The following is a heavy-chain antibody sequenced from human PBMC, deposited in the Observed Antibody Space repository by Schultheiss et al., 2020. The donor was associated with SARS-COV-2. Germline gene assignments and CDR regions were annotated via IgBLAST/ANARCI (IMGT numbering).Heavy chain of an antibody. CDR1: GDSISSSNFY. D-gene: IGHD4-23*01. Sequence: SQTLSLTCIVSGDSISSSNFYWGWIRQPPGKGLEWIGYIYYSGSTNYNPSLKSRVTISVDTSKNQFSLKLSSVTAADTAVYYCARVDDYGGNSNPDYFDYWGQGTLVTVSS. J-gene: IGHJ4*02. CDR3: ARVDDYGGNSNPDYFDY. V-gene: IGHV4-61*05. CDR2: IYYSGST.